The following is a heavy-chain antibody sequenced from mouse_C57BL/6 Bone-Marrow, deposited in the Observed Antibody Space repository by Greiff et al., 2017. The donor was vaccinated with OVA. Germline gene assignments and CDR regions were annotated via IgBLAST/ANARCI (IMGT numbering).Heavy chain of an antibody. Sequence: EVQLQQSGAELVRPGASVKLSCTASGFNIKDDYMHWVKQRPEQGLEWIGWIDPENGDTEYASKFQGKATITADTSSNTAYLQLSSLTSEDTAVYYCTTNWVDYWGQGTTLTVSS. V-gene: IGHV14-4*01. CDR1: GFNIKDDY. J-gene: IGHJ2*01. D-gene: IGHD4-1*01. CDR3: TTNWVDY. CDR2: IDPENGDT.